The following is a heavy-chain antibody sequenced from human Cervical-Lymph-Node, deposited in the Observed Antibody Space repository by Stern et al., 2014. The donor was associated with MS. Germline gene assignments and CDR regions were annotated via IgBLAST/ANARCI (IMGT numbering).Heavy chain of an antibody. CDR1: GYSFTANW. V-gene: IGHV5-51*01. D-gene: IGHD4-17*01. J-gene: IGHJ4*02. CDR3: ARDYGDYAFDY. Sequence: EVQLVESGAEVKKPGESLKISCKGSGYSFTANWIAWVRQMPGQGLEWMGIIHPGDSDTRDSPSFRGHVTISADKSISASYLQWSSLKASDTAMYYCARDYGDYAFDYWGQGTLVTVSS. CDR2: IHPGDSDT.